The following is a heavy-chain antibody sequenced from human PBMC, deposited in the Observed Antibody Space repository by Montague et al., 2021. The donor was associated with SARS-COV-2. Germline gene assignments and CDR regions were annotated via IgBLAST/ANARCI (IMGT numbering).Heavy chain of an antibody. CDR1: GFTLSSYA. Sequence: SLRLSCAASGFTLSSYAMSWARQAPGKGLEWVSVIYVGGSSTYYADFVKGRFTISRDNSKNTLYLQMNSLRAEDTAVYYCAKGAGRYYDSSGYYGYWGQGTLVTVSS. CDR3: AKGAGRYYDSSGYYGY. D-gene: IGHD3-22*01. CDR2: IYVGGSST. V-gene: IGHV3-23*03. J-gene: IGHJ4*02.